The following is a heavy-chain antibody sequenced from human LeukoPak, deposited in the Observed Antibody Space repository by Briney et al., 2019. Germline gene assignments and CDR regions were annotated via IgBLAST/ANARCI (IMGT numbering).Heavy chain of an antibody. CDR2: IYYSGST. D-gene: IGHD2-2*01. CDR1: GGSISSYY. CDR3: AKSVVPAAGGSYDAFDI. Sequence: SETLSLTCTVSGGSISSYYWSWIRQPAGKGLEWIGYIYYSGSTYYNPSLKSRVTISVDTSKNQFSLKLSSVTAADTAVYYCAKSVVPAAGGSYDAFDIWGQGTMVTVSS. J-gene: IGHJ3*02. V-gene: IGHV4-59*06.